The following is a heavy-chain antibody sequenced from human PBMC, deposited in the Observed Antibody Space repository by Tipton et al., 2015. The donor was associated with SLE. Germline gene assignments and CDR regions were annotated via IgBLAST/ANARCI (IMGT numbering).Heavy chain of an antibody. Sequence: SGFTFSSYAMHWVRQAPGKGLEWVAVISYDGSNKYYADSVKGRFTISRDNSKNTLYLQMNSLRAEDTAVYYCARGPIVVAGYFDYWGQGTLVTVSS. J-gene: IGHJ4*02. CDR2: ISYDGSNK. V-gene: IGHV3-30*04. D-gene: IGHD6-19*01. CDR1: GFTFSSYA. CDR3: ARGPIVVAGYFDY.